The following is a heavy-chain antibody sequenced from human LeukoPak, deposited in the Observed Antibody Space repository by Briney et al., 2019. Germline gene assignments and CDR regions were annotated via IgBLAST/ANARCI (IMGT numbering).Heavy chain of an antibody. D-gene: IGHD3-10*01. V-gene: IGHV4-30-4*01. CDR1: GGSISSGDYY. J-gene: IGHJ6*04. CDR2: IYYSGST. Sequence: PSETLSLTCTVSGGSISSGDYYWSWIRQPPGTGLEWIGYIYYSGSTYYNPSLKSRVTISVDTSKNQFSLKLGSVTAAGTAVYYCARDRVMVRGFIDVWGKGTTVTVSS. CDR3: ARDRVMVRGFIDV.